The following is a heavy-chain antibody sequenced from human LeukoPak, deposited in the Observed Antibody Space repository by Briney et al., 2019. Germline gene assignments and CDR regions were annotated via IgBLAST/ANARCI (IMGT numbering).Heavy chain of an antibody. Sequence: GGSLRLSCAASQFIFSTYAMSWVRQPPGKGLEWVSGITSSGGSTYYADSVKGRFTISRDNSKNSLFLQMNSLRAEDTAVYYCAKGGTSSWHSFDYWGQGTLVTVSS. CDR2: ITSSGGST. CDR3: AKGGTSSWHSFDY. CDR1: QFIFSTYA. J-gene: IGHJ4*02. V-gene: IGHV3-23*01. D-gene: IGHD6-13*01.